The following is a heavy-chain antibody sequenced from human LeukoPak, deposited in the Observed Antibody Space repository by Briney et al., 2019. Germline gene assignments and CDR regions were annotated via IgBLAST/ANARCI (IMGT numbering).Heavy chain of an antibody. D-gene: IGHD6-13*01. CDR1: GGSISSCY. J-gene: IGHJ4*02. CDR3: ARDPRIAAASHFDF. V-gene: IGHV4-59*12. CDR2: VSYSGSS. Sequence: PSETLSLTCTVLGGSISSCYWSWVRNPPGKGLEWIGYVSYSGSSDYNPSLKSRVIISIDTSKNQFSLKLRSVTAADTAVYYCARDPRIAAASHFDFWGQGTLVTVSS.